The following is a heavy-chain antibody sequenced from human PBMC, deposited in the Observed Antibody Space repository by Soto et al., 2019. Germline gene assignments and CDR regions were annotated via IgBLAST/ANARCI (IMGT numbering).Heavy chain of an antibody. Sequence: PGGSLRLSCAASGFTFSRHTMHWVRQAPGKGLEWVSSISGSGDSTYYADSVKGRFTISRDNSKNTLYLQMNSLKVEDTAIYYYATRTSLRYCTGGTCYDDFQHWGQGTLVSVSS. CDR2: ISGSGDST. V-gene: IGHV3-23*01. CDR1: GFTFSRHT. CDR3: ATRTSLRYCTGGTCYDDFQH. J-gene: IGHJ1*01. D-gene: IGHD2-15*01.